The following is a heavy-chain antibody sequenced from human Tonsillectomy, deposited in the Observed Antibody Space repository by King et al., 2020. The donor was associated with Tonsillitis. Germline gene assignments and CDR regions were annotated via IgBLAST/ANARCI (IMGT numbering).Heavy chain of an antibody. Sequence: QLVQSGGEVKKPGASVKVSCQASGYTFTSYHISWVRQAPGQGLEWMGWISSYNGNTNYAQKIQGRVTMTTDTSTSTAYMELRSLRSDDTAVYYCARVVDGYKTERIHDYGGQGTLVSVSS. CDR1: GYTFTSYH. CDR3: ARVVDGYKTERIHDY. V-gene: IGHV1-18*01. CDR2: ISSYNGNT. D-gene: IGHD5-24*01. J-gene: IGHJ4*02.